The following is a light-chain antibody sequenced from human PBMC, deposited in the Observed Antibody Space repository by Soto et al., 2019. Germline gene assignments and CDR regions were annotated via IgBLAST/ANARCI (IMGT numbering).Light chain of an antibody. V-gene: IGLV1-51*01. CDR1: SSNIGNNY. CDR2: DND. J-gene: IGLJ2*01. CDR3: ATWDSSLSAGV. Sequence: QSVLTQPPSVSAAPGQKVTISCSGSSSNIGNNYVSWYQQLPGTAPKLIIYDNDKRPSGIPDRLSGSKSGTSATLGVTGLQTGDEADYYCATWDSSLSAGVFGGGTQLTVL.